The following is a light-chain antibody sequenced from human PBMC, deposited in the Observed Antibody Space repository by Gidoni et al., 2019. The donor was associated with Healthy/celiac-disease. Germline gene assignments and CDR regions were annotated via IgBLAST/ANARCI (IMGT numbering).Light chain of an antibody. CDR1: SGSVSTSYY. Sequence: QTVLTQEPSFSVSPGGTVTLTCGLSSGSVSTSYYPSWYQQTPGQAPRTLIYSTNTRSSGVPDRFSGSILGNKAALTITGAQADDESDYYCVLYMGTWVFGGGTKLTVL. CDR2: STN. J-gene: IGLJ3*02. CDR3: VLYMGTWV. V-gene: IGLV8-61*01.